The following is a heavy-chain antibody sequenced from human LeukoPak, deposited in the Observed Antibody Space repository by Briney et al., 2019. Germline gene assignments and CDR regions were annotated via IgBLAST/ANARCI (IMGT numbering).Heavy chain of an antibody. CDR1: GGSFSGYY. D-gene: IGHD6-13*01. CDR2: INHSGST. V-gene: IGHV4-34*01. J-gene: IGHJ4*02. CDR3: ASLAKGSSWYYNY. Sequence: SETLSLTCAVYGGSFSGYYWSWIRQPPGKGLEWIGEINHSGSTNYNPSLKSRVTISVDTSKDQFSLKLSSVTAADTAVYYCASLAKGSSWYYNYWGQGTLVTVSS.